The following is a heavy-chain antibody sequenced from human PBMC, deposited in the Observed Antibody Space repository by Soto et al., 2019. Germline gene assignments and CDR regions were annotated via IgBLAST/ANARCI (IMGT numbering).Heavy chain of an antibody. V-gene: IGHV4-4*02. CDR2: IYHSGST. J-gene: IGHJ4*02. CDR3: ARDRRVGGSLFDY. D-gene: IGHD2-15*01. Sequence: PSETLSLTCAVSSGSISSSNWWSWVRQPPGKGLEWIGEIYHSGSTNYNPSLKSRVTISVDKSKNQFSLKLSSVTAADTAVYYCARDRRVGGSLFDYWGQGTLVTVSS. CDR1: SGSISSSNW.